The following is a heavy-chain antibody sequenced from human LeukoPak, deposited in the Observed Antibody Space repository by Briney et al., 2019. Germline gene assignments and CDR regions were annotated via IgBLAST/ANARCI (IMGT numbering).Heavy chain of an antibody. J-gene: IGHJ4*02. CDR1: GGTFSSYA. D-gene: IGHD3-10*01. V-gene: IGHV1-69*01. Sequence: SVKVSCKASGGTFSSYAISWVRQAPGQGLGWMGGIIPIFGTANYAQKFQGRVTITADESTSTAYMELSSLRSEDTAVYYCARAGWFGELLYYFDYWGQGTLVTVSS. CDR2: IIPIFGTA. CDR3: ARAGWFGELLYYFDY.